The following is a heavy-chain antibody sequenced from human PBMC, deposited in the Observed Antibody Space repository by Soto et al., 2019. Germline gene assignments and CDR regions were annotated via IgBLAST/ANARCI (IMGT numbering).Heavy chain of an antibody. J-gene: IGHJ1*01. CDR3: AREAPPIRAHNPPEYFQH. CDR2: IYYTGGT. CDR1: GDSISTRSNY. Sequence: SETLSLTCTVSGDSISTRSNYWAWIRQPPGKGLEWIGSIYYTGGTYYNPSLKSRVTLFLDASKNQFSLNLNSVTAADTAVYYCAREAPPIRAHNPPEYFQHWGQGTPVTVSS. V-gene: IGHV4-39*02.